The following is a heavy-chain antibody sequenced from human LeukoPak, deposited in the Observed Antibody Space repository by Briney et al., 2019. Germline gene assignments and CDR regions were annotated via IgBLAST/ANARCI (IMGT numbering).Heavy chain of an antibody. CDR2: IHHSGSP. CDR1: GLGGSVSSSNW. V-gene: IGHV4-4*02. D-gene: IGHD3-22*01. J-gene: IGHJ4*02. Sequence: SGTLSLTCAVSGLGGSVSSSNWWTWVRQPPGKGLEWIGEIHHSGSPNYNPSLKSRVTMSIDTDKNHFSQNLTFVTVADTAVYYCARVNYFYHSSGSRGHFADYWGQGTLVTVSS. CDR3: ARVNYFYHSSGSRGHFADY.